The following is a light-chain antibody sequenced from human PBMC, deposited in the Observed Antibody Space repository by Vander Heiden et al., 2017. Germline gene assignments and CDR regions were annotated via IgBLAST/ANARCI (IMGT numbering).Light chain of an antibody. V-gene: IGKV1-5*03. CDR1: QNINTW. CDR3: QQYSSYYS. J-gene: IGKJ2*03. Sequence: DIQMTQSPSTLSASVGDRVTITCRASQNINTWLAWYQRKPGQAPKLLIYKASTLASGVPARFSGSGSGTEFTLTISSLHPDDFATYYCQQYSSYYSFGQGTKLEIK. CDR2: KAS.